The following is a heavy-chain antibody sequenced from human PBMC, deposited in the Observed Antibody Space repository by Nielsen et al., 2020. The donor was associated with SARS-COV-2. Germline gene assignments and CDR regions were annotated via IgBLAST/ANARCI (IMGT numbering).Heavy chain of an antibody. D-gene: IGHD5-18*01. CDR1: GFTFSGSA. V-gene: IGHV3-73*01. CDR2: IRSKANSYAT. CDR3: TRGILTQYYYYMDV. Sequence: GESLKISCAASGFTFSGSAMHWVRQASGKGLEWAGRIRSKANSYATAYAASVKGRFTISRDDSKNTAYLQMNSLKTEDTAVYYCTRGILTQYYYYMDVWGKGTTVTVSS. J-gene: IGHJ6*03.